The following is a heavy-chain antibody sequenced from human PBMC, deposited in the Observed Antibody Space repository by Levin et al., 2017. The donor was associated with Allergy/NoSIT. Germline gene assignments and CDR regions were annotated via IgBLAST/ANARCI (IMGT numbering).Heavy chain of an antibody. J-gene: IGHJ6*02. CDR2: ITASGGTT. D-gene: IGHD3-22*01. CDR3: AKDHTPSFDYDGAGYPLLYGLDV. Sequence: PGESLKISCAASGFRFNSYAMTWVRQAPGKGLEWVSEITASGGTTKYADSVRGRFIISRDNSKNMLFLQMRDLRVEDSAVFYCAKDHTPSFDYDGAGYPLLYGLDVWGHGTTVTVSS. V-gene: IGHV3-23*01. CDR1: GFRFNSYA.